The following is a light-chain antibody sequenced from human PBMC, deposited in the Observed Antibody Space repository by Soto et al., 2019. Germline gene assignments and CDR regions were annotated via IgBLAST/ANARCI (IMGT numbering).Light chain of an antibody. CDR1: SSDVGDYNY. CDR3: SSYSGRNHLG. V-gene: IGLV2-8*01. J-gene: IGLJ2*01. CDR2: EVN. Sequence: QSVLTQPPSTSGSPGQSVTISCTGTSSDVGDYNYVSWYQQHPGKAPKLMIYEVNKRPSGVSDRFSGSKSGNTASLTVSGLQAEDEGCYHCSSYSGRNHLGVGGGTQRTGL.